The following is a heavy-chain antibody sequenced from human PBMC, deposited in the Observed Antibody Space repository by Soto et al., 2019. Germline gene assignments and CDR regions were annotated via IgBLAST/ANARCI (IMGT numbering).Heavy chain of an antibody. Sequence: GGSLRLSCAASGFTFSSYGMHWVRQAPGKGLEWVAVIWYDGSNKYYADSVKGRFTISRDNSKNTLYLQMNSLRAEDTAVYYCARDTDYYDSSGYYTRFDYWGQGTLVTVSS. CDR3: ARDTDYYDSSGYYTRFDY. J-gene: IGHJ4*02. D-gene: IGHD3-22*01. CDR2: IWYDGSNK. V-gene: IGHV3-33*01. CDR1: GFTFSSYG.